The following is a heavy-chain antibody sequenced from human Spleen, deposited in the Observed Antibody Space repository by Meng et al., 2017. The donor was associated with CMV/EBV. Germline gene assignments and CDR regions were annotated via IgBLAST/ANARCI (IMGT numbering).Heavy chain of an antibody. CDR1: GGSISSGGYY. CDR3: VRDHTPGGMDV. Sequence: SETLSLTCTVSGGSISSGGYYWSWVRQSPGKGLEWIGYVYYTGGTYYNPSLKSRLTISVDTSKNQFSLQLGSVTAADTAVYHCVRDHTPGGMDVWGQGTTVTVSS. J-gene: IGHJ6*02. CDR2: VYYTGGT. V-gene: IGHV4-31*03.